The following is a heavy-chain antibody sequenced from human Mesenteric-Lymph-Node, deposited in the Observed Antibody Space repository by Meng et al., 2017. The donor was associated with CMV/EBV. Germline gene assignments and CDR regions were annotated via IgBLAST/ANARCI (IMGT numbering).Heavy chain of an antibody. D-gene: IGHD5-24*01. CDR2: INHSGST. Sequence: SETLSLTCSVSGYSISSGYYWGWIRQPPGKGLEWIGEINHSGSTNYNPSLKSRVTISVDTSKNQFSLKLSSVTAADTAVYYCARGLLRWLQLGFDYWGQGTLVTVSS. CDR3: ARGLLRWLQLGFDY. CDR1: GYSISSGYY. J-gene: IGHJ4*02. V-gene: IGHV4-38-2*02.